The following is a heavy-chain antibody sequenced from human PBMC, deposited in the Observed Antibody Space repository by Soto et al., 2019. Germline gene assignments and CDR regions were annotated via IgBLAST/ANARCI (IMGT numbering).Heavy chain of an antibody. CDR3: ATSSITMVRGPSSY. V-gene: IGHV3-23*01. D-gene: IGHD3-10*01. CDR2: ISGSGGST. Sequence: LRLSCAASGFTFSSYAMSWVRQAPGKGLEWVSAISGSGGSTYYADSVKGRFTISRDNSKNTLYLQMNSLRAEDTAVYYCATSSITMVRGPSSYWGQGTLVTVS. J-gene: IGHJ4*02. CDR1: GFTFSSYA.